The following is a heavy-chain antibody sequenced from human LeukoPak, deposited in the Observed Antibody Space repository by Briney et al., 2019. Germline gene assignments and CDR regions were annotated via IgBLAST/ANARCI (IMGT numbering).Heavy chain of an antibody. V-gene: IGHV1-2*02. CDR1: GYTFTGYY. J-gene: IGHJ4*02. Sequence: ASVKVSCKASGYTFTGYYMHWVRQAPGQGLEWMGWINPNSGGTNYAQKFQGRVTMTRDTSISTAYMELSRLRSDDTALYYCARTRSGSYLFGYWGQGTLVTVSS. CDR2: INPNSGGT. CDR3: ARTRSGSYLFGY. D-gene: IGHD1-26*01.